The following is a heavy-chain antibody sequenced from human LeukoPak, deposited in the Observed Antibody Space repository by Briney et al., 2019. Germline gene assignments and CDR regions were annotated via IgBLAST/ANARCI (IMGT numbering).Heavy chain of an antibody. CDR2: INHSGST. CDR1: GGSFSGYY. Sequence: KPSETLSLTCAVYGGSFSGYYWSWIRQPPGKGLEWIGEINHSGSTNYNPSLKSRVTISVDTSKNQFSLKLSSVTAADTAVYYCARRYYDFWSGYRYSPFDYWGQGTLVTVSS. CDR3: ARRYYDFWSGYRYSPFDY. D-gene: IGHD3-3*01. V-gene: IGHV4-34*01. J-gene: IGHJ4*02.